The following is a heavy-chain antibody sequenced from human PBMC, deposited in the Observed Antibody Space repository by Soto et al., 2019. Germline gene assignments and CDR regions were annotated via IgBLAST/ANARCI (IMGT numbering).Heavy chain of an antibody. CDR3: VRPYCGGDCYSVYYYYGMDV. CDR2: IIPIFGTA. Sequence: QVQLVQSGAEVKKPGSSVKVSCKASGGTFSSYAISWVRQAPGQGLEWMGGIIPIFGTANYAQKFQGRVTITADESTSTAYMELSSLRSEDTAVYYCVRPYCGGDCYSVYYYYGMDVWGQGTTVTVSS. J-gene: IGHJ6*02. D-gene: IGHD2-21*02. CDR1: GGTFSSYA. V-gene: IGHV1-69*12.